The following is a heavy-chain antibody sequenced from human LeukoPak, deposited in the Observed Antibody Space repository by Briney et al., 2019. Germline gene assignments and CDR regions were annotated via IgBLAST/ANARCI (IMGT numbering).Heavy chain of an antibody. CDR1: GGTFSSYA. J-gene: IGHJ2*01. D-gene: IGHD1-26*01. CDR2: IIPIFGTA. CDR3: ARFRPVGATPVLAFDL. Sequence: EASVKVSCKASGGTFSSYAISWVRQAPGQGLEWMGGIIPIFGTANYAQKFQGRVTITTDESTSTAYMELSSLRSEDTAVYYCARFRPVGATPVLAFDLWGRGTLVTVSS. V-gene: IGHV1-69*05.